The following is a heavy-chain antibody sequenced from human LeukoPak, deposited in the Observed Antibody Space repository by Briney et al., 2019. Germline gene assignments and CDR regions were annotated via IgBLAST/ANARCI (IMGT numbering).Heavy chain of an antibody. CDR1: GGSISSYY. V-gene: IGHV4-59*01. CDR3: ARTAGYYYYMDV. CDR2: IFYSGST. Sequence: SETLSLTCTVSGGSISSYYWSRIRQPPGKGLEWIGNIFYSGSTNYNPSLKSRVTISVDTSKNQFSLKLTSLTAADTAVYYCARTAGYYYYMDVWGKGTTVTVSS. J-gene: IGHJ6*03.